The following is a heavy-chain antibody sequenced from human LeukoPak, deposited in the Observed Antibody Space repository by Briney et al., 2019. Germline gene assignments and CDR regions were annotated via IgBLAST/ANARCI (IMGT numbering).Heavy chain of an antibody. J-gene: IGHJ6*02. Sequence: ASVKVSCKASGYSFINYGVSWVRQAPGQGLEWMGWISADNGNTNYVQKLQGRVTMTTDTSTSTAYMGSRSLRSDDTAVYYCGRDWSGSYSWARFYYYGMDVWGQGTTVTVSS. CDR1: GYSFINYG. D-gene: IGHD1-26*01. CDR3: GRDWSGSYSWARFYYYGMDV. CDR2: ISADNGNT. V-gene: IGHV1-18*01.